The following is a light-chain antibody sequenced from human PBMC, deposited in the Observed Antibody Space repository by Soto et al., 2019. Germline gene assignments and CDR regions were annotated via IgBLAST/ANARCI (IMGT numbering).Light chain of an antibody. CDR1: QGSSNY. CDR3: QKYNGALRS. J-gene: IGKJ4*01. Sequence: DIQMTQSPSSLSASVGDRVTITCRTSQGSSNYLAWYQQKPGKVPKLLIYAASTLQSGVPSRFSGSGSGTDFTLTISSLQPEDGATYYCQKYNGALRSFGGGTKVEIK. CDR2: AAS. V-gene: IGKV1-27*01.